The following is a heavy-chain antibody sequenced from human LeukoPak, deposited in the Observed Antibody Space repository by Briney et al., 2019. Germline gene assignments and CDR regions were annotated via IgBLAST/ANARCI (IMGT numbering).Heavy chain of an antibody. CDR3: ARGGGVVGFGELGGMDV. V-gene: IGHV4-39*01. J-gene: IGHJ6*02. Sequence: SETLSLTCTVSGGSISSSSYYWGWIRQPPGKGLEWIGSVYYNGSPYYNPSLKSRVTISLDTSKNQFSVKLNSVTAADTAVYYCARGGGVVGFGELGGMDVWGQGTTVTVSS. CDR1: GGSISSSSYY. D-gene: IGHD3-10*01. CDR2: VYYNGSP.